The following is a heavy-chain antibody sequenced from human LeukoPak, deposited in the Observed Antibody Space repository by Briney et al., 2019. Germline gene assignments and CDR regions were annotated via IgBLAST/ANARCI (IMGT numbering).Heavy chain of an antibody. V-gene: IGHV3-9*01. D-gene: IGHD1-26*01. Sequence: QPGRSLRLSCATSGLTFDYYAMHWVRQAPGKGLEWVSSITSNSGSRVYADSVKGRFTISRDNAKNSLYLQMNSLRAEDTAFYYCAKDLSGVGLGRGMNYWGQGTLVTVSS. J-gene: IGHJ4*02. CDR2: ITSNSGSR. CDR3: AKDLSGVGLGRGMNY. CDR1: GLTFDYYA.